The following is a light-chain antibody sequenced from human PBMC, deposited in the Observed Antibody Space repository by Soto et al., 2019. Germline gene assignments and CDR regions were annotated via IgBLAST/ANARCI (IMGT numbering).Light chain of an antibody. J-gene: IGKJ1*01. CDR3: QQYGSSRWT. CDR2: GAS. V-gene: IGKV3-20*01. CDR1: QSVSSSY. Sequence: EIVLTQSPGTLSLSPGERATLSCRASQSVSSSYLAWYQQKPGQAPRLLIYGASTRATGIPDRFSGSGSGTDFILTISTLEPEDFAVYYCQQYGSSRWTFGQGTKVEFK.